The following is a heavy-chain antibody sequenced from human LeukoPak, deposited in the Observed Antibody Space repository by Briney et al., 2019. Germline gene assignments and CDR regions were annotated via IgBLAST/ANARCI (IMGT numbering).Heavy chain of an antibody. CDR3: ARGVQAVAGDLDLSMDV. CDR2: INSDGSST. Sequence: GGSLRLSCAASGFTFSSYWMHWVRQAPGKGLVWVSRINSDGSSTTYADSVKGRFTISRDNAKNTLYLQMNSLRAEDTAVYYCARGVQAVAGDLDLSMDVWGQGTTVTVSS. J-gene: IGHJ6*02. D-gene: IGHD6-19*01. CDR1: GFTFSSYW. V-gene: IGHV3-74*01.